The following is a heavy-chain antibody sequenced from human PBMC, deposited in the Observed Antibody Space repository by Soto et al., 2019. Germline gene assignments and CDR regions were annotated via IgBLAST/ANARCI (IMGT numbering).Heavy chain of an antibody. Sequence: GGSLRLSCAASGFTFINYWMSWVRQPPGKGLEWVANIKQDGGEKYYVDSVKGRFTISRDNAKNSLYLQMNSLRAEDTAVYYCARTKANKWFDPWGQGTLVTVSS. V-gene: IGHV3-7*03. CDR1: GFTFINYW. CDR3: ARTKANKWFDP. J-gene: IGHJ5*02. CDR2: IKQDGGEK. D-gene: IGHD1-26*01.